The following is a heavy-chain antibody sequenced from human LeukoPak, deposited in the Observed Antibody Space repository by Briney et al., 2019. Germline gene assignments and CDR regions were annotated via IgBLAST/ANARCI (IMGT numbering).Heavy chain of an antibody. J-gene: IGHJ3*02. CDR2: INHSGST. D-gene: IGHD3-22*01. Sequence: PSETLSLTCAVYGGSFSGYYWSWIRQPPGKGLEWIGEINHSGSTNYNPSLKSRVTISVDTSKNQFSLKLSSVTAADTAVYYCARGRYDSSGYHRPAFDIWGQGTMVTVSS. V-gene: IGHV4-34*01. CDR1: GGSFSGYY. CDR3: ARGRYDSSGYHRPAFDI.